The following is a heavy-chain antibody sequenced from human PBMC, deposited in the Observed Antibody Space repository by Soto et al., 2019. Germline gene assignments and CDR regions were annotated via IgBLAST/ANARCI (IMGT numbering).Heavy chain of an antibody. CDR1: GDSVSSDRYV. CDR3: ARIVVGATVDL. D-gene: IGHD1-26*01. V-gene: IGHV4-61*01. J-gene: IGHJ5*02. Sequence: SETLSLTCSVSGDSVSSDRYVWTWIRQPPGKGLEWIAYISYTGDTNYNPSLKSRVTISVDTSRNQFSLTLTSVTAADTAVYFCARIVVGATVDLWGQVSLVTVSS. CDR2: ISYTGDT.